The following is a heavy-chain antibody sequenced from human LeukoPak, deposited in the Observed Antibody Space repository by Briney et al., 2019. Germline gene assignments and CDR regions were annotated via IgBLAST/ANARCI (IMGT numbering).Heavy chain of an antibody. Sequence: GGSLRLSCSASGFTFSSDDMHWVRQAPGKGLEYVSVISDDGDSTYYRDSVKGRFTISRDNSKNTLYLQMNSLRAEDTAVYYCGKDYYGSGSHFLDYWGQGTLVPVSS. CDR3: GKDYYGSGSHFLDY. J-gene: IGHJ4*02. CDR1: GFTFSSDD. CDR2: ISDDGDST. D-gene: IGHD3-10*01. V-gene: IGHV3-64*04.